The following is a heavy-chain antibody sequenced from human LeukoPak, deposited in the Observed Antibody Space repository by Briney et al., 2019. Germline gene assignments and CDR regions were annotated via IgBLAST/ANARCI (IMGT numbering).Heavy chain of an antibody. D-gene: IGHD3-9*01. Sequence: GGSLRLSCAASGFTFNTFNMSWVRQAPGKGREWVSSVTSGGDYIYYADSVKGRFPTSRDNAKNSLSLQLNSLRVEDTAVYYCARGHYDVLAASYKWTPDYWGQGTLVTVSS. CDR1: GFTFNTFN. CDR3: ARGHYDVLAASYKWTPDY. J-gene: IGHJ4*02. V-gene: IGHV3-21*01. CDR2: VTSGGDYI.